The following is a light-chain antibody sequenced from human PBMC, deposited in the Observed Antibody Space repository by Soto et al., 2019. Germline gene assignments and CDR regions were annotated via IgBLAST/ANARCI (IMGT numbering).Light chain of an antibody. CDR1: SSNIGSHT. CDR2: SSN. CDR3: AAWDGSLNGVV. V-gene: IGLV1-44*01. Sequence: QSVLTQPPSASGTPGQRVTIPCSGSSSNIGSHTVNWYQQLPGTAPKLLVYSSNQRPSGVPDRFSGSKSGTPASLAISGLQSEDEADYYCAAWDGSLNGVVFGGGTKLTVL. J-gene: IGLJ2*01.